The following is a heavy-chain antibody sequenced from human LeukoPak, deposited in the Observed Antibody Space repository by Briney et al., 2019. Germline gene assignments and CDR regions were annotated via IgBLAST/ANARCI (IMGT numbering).Heavy chain of an antibody. Sequence: RGESLKISCKGSGYSFISYWIGWVRQMPGKGLEWMGIIYPGDSDTRYSPSFQGQVTISVDKSISTAYLQWSSLKASDTAMYYCARWPRWDSSGYSDYWGQGTLVTVSS. CDR1: GYSFISYW. V-gene: IGHV5-51*01. CDR2: IYPGDSDT. CDR3: ARWPRWDSSGYSDY. D-gene: IGHD3-22*01. J-gene: IGHJ4*02.